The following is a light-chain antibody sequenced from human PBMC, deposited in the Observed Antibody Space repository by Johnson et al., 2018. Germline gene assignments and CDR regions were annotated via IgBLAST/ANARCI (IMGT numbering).Light chain of an antibody. J-gene: IGLJ1*01. CDR2: ENN. V-gene: IGLV1-51*02. CDR3: GTWDSSLSAGKV. Sequence: QSVLTQPPSVSAAPGQKVTISCSGSSSNIGNNYVSWYQQLPGTAHKLLIYENNKRPSGIPDRFSGSKSGTSATLGITGLQTGDEADYYCGTWDSSLSAGKVFGTGTKVTFL. CDR1: SSNIGNNY.